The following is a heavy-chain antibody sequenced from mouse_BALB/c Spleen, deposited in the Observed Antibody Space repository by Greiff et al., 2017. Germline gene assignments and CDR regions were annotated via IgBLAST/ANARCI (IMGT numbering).Heavy chain of an antibody. J-gene: IGHJ2*01. Sequence: EVKLMESGGGLVKPGGSLKLSCAASGFTFSSYAMSWVRQTPEKRLEWVASISSGGSTYYPDSVKGRFTISRDNARNILYLQMSSLRSEDTAMYYCARGLDYYFDYWGQGTTLTVSS. CDR3: ARGLDYYFDY. CDR1: GFTFSSYA. CDR2: ISSGGST. D-gene: IGHD2-4*01. V-gene: IGHV5-6-5*01.